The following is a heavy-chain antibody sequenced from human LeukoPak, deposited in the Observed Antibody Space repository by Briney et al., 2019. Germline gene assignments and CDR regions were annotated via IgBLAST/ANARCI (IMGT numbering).Heavy chain of an antibody. Sequence: GGSLRLSCAASGFTFSSYSMNWVRQAPGKGLEWVSYISSSSSTIYYADSVKGRLTISRDNAKNSLYLQMNSLRAEDTAVYYCARYRSGYYFDYWGQGTLVTVSS. CDR1: GFTFSSYS. J-gene: IGHJ4*02. CDR3: ARYRSGYYFDY. D-gene: IGHD3-10*01. V-gene: IGHV3-48*01. CDR2: ISSSSSTI.